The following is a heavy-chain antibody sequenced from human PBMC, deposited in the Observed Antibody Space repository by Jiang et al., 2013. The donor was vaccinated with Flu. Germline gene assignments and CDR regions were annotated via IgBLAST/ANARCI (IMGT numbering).Heavy chain of an antibody. Sequence: STSAWNWIRQSPSRGLEWLGRTYFRSKWYNDYAVSVKSRITINPDTSKNQFSPQLNSVTPEDTAVYYCARDRVISSSWYLGAHYFDYWGQGTLVTVSS. CDR2: TYFRSKWYN. V-gene: IGHV6-1*01. CDR3: ARDRVISSSWYLGAHYFDY. J-gene: IGHJ4*02. D-gene: IGHD6-13*01. CDR1: STSA.